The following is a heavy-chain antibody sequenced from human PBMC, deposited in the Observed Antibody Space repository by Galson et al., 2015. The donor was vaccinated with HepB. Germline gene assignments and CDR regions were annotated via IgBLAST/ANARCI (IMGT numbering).Heavy chain of an antibody. Sequence: SVKVSCKASGGTFSSYAISWVRQAPGQGLEWMGGIIPIFGTANYAQKFQGRVTITADESTSTAYMELSSLRSEDTAVYYCARDPVYSSGWSHFDYWGQGTLVTVSS. V-gene: IGHV1-69*13. CDR3: ARDPVYSSGWSHFDY. D-gene: IGHD6-19*01. CDR1: GGTFSSYA. CDR2: IIPIFGTA. J-gene: IGHJ4*02.